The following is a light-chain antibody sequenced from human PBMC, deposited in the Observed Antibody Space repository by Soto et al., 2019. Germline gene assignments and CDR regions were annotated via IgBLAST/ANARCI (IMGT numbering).Light chain of an antibody. CDR3: SSYAGSNDRWV. CDR2: EVS. CDR1: SSDIGAYNY. Sequence: QSVLTQPLSASGSPGQSVTISCTGTSSDIGAYNYVSWYQQHPGKAPKLMIHEVSKRPSGVPDRFSGSKSGNTASLTVSGLQAEDEADYYCSSYAGSNDRWVFGGGTKLTVL. V-gene: IGLV2-8*01. J-gene: IGLJ3*02.